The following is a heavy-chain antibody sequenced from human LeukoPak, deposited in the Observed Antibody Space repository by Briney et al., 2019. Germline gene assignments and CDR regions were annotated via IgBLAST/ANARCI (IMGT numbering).Heavy chain of an antibody. CDR2: IWYDGSNK. CDR1: GFTFSRYG. D-gene: IGHD1-26*01. J-gene: IGHJ4*02. V-gene: IGHV3-33*01. Sequence: PGGSLRLSCAASGFTFSRYGMQWVRQAPGKGLEWVAVIWYDGSNKYYADSVKGRFTISRDDSKNTLYLQMNSLRAEDTAVYYCARGSYYFDYWGQGTLVTVSS. CDR3: ARGSYYFDY.